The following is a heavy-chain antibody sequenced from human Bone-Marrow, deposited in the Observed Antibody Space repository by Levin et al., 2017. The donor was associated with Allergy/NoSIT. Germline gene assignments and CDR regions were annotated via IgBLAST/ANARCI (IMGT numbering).Heavy chain of an antibody. CDR1: GGTFSSYA. Sequence: SVKVSCKASGGTFSSYAISWVRQAPGQGLEWMGGIIPIFGTANYAQKFQGRVTITADESTSTAYMELSSLRSEDTAVYYCASFISTSTHDFDYWGQGTLVTVSS. J-gene: IGHJ4*02. V-gene: IGHV1-69*13. CDR2: IIPIFGTA. D-gene: IGHD3-3*01. CDR3: ASFISTSTHDFDY.